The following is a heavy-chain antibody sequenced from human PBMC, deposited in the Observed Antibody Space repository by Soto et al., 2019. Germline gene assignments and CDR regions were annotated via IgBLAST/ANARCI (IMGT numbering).Heavy chain of an antibody. CDR3: ARGLQSLFDY. CDR2: IWFDGNKQ. Sequence: GGSLRLSCAAPGFTFSSYGMHWVRQAPGKGLEWVAVIWFDGNKQHYADSVKGRFTISRDNSKNTLYVQMTSLRAEDTAVYYCARGLQSLFDYWGQGTLVTVSS. CDR1: GFTFSSYG. J-gene: IGHJ4*02. V-gene: IGHV3-33*08.